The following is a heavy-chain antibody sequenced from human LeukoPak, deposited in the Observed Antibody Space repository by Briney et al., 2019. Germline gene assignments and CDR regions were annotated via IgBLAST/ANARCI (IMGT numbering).Heavy chain of an antibody. V-gene: IGHV3-7*01. CDR3: ALEGILVVPARPNYFYYYYMDV. Sequence: GGSLRLSCAASGFTFSSYWMSWVRQAPGKGLEWVANIKQDGSEKYNVDSVKGRFTISRDNAKNSLYLQMNSLRAEDTAVYYCALEGILVVPARPNYFYYYYMDVWAKGTTVTVSS. D-gene: IGHD2-2*01. CDR1: GFTFSSYW. CDR2: IKQDGSEK. J-gene: IGHJ6*03.